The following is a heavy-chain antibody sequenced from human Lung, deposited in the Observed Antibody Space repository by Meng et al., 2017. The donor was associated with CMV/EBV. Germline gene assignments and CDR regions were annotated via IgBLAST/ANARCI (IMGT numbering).Heavy chain of an antibody. CDR2: INPSGGST. V-gene: IGHV1-46*01. CDR1: GYTFTNYY. CDR3: ARGDGGNGSDY. Sequence: QVQLVQSGAEAKKPGASVKVSCKASGYTFTNYYMHWVRQAPGQGLEWMGVINPSGGSTNYAQKFQGRLTMTRDTSTSTVYMELSSLRSEDTAVYYCARGDGGNGSDYWGQGTLVTVFS. D-gene: IGHD4-23*01. J-gene: IGHJ4*02.